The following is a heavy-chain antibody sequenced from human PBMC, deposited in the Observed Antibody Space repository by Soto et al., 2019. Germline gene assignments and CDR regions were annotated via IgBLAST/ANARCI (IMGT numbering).Heavy chain of an antibody. CDR3: ASWGGLRHHPFYFDY. D-gene: IGHD4-17*01. V-gene: IGHV1-69*12. J-gene: IGHJ4*02. CDR1: GGTFSSYA. Sequence: QVQLVQSGAEVKKPGSSVKVSCKASGGTFSSYAISGVRQAPGQGLEWMGGIIPIFGTANYAQKFQGRVTITADESTSTAYMELGSLRSEDTAVYYCASWGGLRHHPFYFDYWGQGTLVTVSS. CDR2: IIPIFGTA.